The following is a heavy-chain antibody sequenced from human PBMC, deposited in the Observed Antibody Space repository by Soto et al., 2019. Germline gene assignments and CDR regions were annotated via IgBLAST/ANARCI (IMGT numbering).Heavy chain of an antibody. V-gene: IGHV4-30-4*01. CDR2: IYYSGDT. J-gene: IGHJ6*04. D-gene: IGHD2-8*01. Sequence: PPGKGLEWIGSIYYSGDTSYNPSLKSRVTISIDTSKNQFSLKLSSVTAADTAFYYCASYVFLVEDGIPDYFSAMAFRGNRTTVPVSS. CDR3: ASYVFLVEDGIPDYFSAMAF.